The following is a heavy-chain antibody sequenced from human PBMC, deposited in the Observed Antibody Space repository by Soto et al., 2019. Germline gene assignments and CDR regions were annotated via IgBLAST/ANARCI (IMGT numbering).Heavy chain of an antibody. CDR3: TIYDSSGSRGFQH. J-gene: IGHJ1*01. CDR2: IYYSGST. V-gene: IGHV4-31*03. CDR1: SGTISSGGYY. Sequence: QVQLQESGPGLVKPSQTLSLTCTVSSGTISSGGYYWSWILQHPGKGLEWIGYIYYSGSTYYNPSLKSRVTISVDTSKNQFSLKLSSVTAADTAVYYCTIYDSSGSRGFQHWGQGTLVTVSS. D-gene: IGHD3-22*01.